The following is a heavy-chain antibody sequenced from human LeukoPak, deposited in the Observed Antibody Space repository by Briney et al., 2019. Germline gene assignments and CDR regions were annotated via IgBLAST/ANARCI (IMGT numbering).Heavy chain of an antibody. CDR3: ARVRNNDKTDYYSDFDY. D-gene: IGHD3-9*01. CDR1: GFSLSSHC. V-gene: IGHV3-7*01. Sequence: PGGSLRRSCAASGFSLSSHCMSWVRQAPGKGLEGVANPKQDGSEEHYVVSVRGRLTMSRANAKHSLYIQMDSLRVEDTAVYYCARVRNNDKTDYYSDFDYWGRGTLVTVSS. CDR2: PKQDGSEE. J-gene: IGHJ4*03.